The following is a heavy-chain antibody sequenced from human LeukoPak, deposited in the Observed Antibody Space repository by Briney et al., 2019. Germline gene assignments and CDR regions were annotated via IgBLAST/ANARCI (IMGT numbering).Heavy chain of an antibody. D-gene: IGHD5-18*01. CDR1: GYTFTGYY. CDR2: INPSGGST. V-gene: IGHV1-46*01. Sequence: GASVKVSCKASGYTFTGYYMHWVRQAPGQGLEWMGWINPSGGSTSYAQKFQGRVTMTRDMSTSTVYMELSSLRSEDTAVYYCARDSEDTTMGPGYWGQGTLVTVSS. J-gene: IGHJ4*02. CDR3: ARDSEDTTMGPGY.